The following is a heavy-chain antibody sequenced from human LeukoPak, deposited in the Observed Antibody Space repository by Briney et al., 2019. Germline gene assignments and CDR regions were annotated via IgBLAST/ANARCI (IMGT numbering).Heavy chain of an antibody. V-gene: IGHV4-31*03. CDR1: GGSISSGGYY. CDR3: ARAVRYCSSTSCHNWFDP. D-gene: IGHD2-2*01. J-gene: IGHJ5*02. CDR2: IYYSGST. Sequence: SETLSHTCTVSGGSISSGGYYWSWIRQHPGKGLEWIGYIYYSGSTYYNPSLKSRVTISVDTSKNQFSLKLSSVTAADTAVYYCARAVRYCSSTSCHNWFDPWGQGTLVTVSS.